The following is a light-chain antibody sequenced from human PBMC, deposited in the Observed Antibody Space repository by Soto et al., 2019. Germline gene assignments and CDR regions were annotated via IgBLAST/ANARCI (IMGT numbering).Light chain of an antibody. J-gene: IGKJ2*01. CDR3: QQYNNWPPVYT. Sequence: EIVMTQSPATLSVSPGESATLSCRASQSVSRKLARYQQKPGQAPRLLIYDASTRATGIPGRFSGSGSGTEFTLTISSLQFEDFAVYYCQQYNNWPPVYTFGQGTKLEI. CDR2: DAS. CDR1: QSVSRK. V-gene: IGKV3D-15*01.